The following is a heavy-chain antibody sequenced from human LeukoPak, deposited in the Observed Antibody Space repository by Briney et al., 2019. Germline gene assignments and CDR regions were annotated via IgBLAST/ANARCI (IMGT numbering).Heavy chain of an antibody. Sequence: GRSLRLSCAASGFTFSSYAMHWVRQAPGKGLEWVAVISYDGSNKYYADSVKDRFTISRDNSKNTLYLQMNSLRDEDTAVYYCARATTVTTSFDYWGQGTLVTVSS. CDR1: GFTFSSYA. CDR3: ARATTVTTSFDY. CDR2: ISYDGSNK. D-gene: IGHD4-17*01. V-gene: IGHV3-30-3*01. J-gene: IGHJ4*02.